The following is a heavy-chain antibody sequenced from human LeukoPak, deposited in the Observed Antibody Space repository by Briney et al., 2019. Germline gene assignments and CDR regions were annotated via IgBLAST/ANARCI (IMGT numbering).Heavy chain of an antibody. CDR1: GYTFTTYA. CDR2: ISPYNGDT. Sequence: ASVKVSCKASGYTFTTYAISWVRQAPGQGLEWMGWISPYNGDTHYAQNLQGRVTMTTDTPRSTAYMELRGLRSDDTAVYYCARWDNGIGWYGAYWGEGTLVTVSS. J-gene: IGHJ4*02. V-gene: IGHV1-18*01. D-gene: IGHD6-19*01. CDR3: ARWDNGIGWYGAY.